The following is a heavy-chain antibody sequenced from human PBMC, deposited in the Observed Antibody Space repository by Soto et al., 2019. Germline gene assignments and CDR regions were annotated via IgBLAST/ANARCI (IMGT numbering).Heavy chain of an antibody. V-gene: IGHV3-48*02. Sequence: EVQLVESGGGLVQPGGSLRLSCAASGFTLSSYSMNWVRQAPGKGLEWVSYISSSSSTIYYADSVKGRFTISRDNAKNSLYLQMNSLRDEDTAVYYCARGPKYCSGGSCPLTTRWGQGTLVTVSS. CDR1: GFTLSSYS. D-gene: IGHD2-15*01. J-gene: IGHJ4*02. CDR3: ARGPKYCSGGSCPLTTR. CDR2: ISSSSSTI.